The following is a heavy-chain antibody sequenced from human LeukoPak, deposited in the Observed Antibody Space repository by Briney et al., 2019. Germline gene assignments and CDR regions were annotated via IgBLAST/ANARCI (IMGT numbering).Heavy chain of an antibody. CDR1: GFTFDDYA. CDR3: AKGVGGSANYYYMDV. CDR2: ISWNSGSI. Sequence: GGSLRLFCAASGFTFDDYAMHWVRQAPGKGLEWVSGISWNSGSIGYADSVKGRFTISRDNSKNTLYLQMNSLRAEDTSVYYCAKGVGGSANYYYMDVWGKGTTVTVSS. D-gene: IGHD3-10*01. J-gene: IGHJ6*03. V-gene: IGHV3-9*01.